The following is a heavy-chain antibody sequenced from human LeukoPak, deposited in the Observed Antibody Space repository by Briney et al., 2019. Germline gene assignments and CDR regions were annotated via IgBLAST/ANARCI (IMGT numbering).Heavy chain of an antibody. D-gene: IGHD6-6*01. CDR2: FSGSGDST. V-gene: IGHV3-23*01. Sequence: GGSLRLSCVASGFTFINYWLSWVRQAPGKGLEWVSGFSGSGDSTYYADSVKGRFTISRDNSKNTLYLQMNSLRAEDTAVYYCTTVTRYSSSSEVDYWGQGTLVTVSS. J-gene: IGHJ4*02. CDR1: GFTFINYW. CDR3: TTVTRYSSSSEVDY.